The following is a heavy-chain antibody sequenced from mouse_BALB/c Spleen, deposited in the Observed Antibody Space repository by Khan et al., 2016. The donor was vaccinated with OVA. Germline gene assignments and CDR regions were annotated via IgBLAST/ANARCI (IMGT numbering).Heavy chain of an antibody. V-gene: IGHV3-2*02. CDR3: ARKARIKY. D-gene: IGHD3-2*02. J-gene: IGHJ2*01. Sequence: VQLQQSGPGLVKPSQSLSLTCTVTGYSITSGYGWNWIRQFPGNKLEWMGYISYSGNTNYNPSLKSRISITRDTSKNQFFLQLNSVTTEDTATXYCARKARIKYWGQGTTLTVSA. CDR2: ISYSGNT. CDR1: GYSITSGYG.